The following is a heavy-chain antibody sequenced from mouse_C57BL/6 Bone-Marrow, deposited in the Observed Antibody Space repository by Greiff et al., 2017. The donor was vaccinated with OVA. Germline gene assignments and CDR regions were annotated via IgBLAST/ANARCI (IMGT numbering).Heavy chain of an antibody. CDR3: ARSPLLWFYYFDY. D-gene: IGHD2-2*01. CDR2: IYPGSGGT. Sequence: QVQLQQSGAELVRPGTSVKVSCKASGYAFTNYLIEWVKQRPGQGLEWIGVIYPGSGGTNYNEKFKGKATLTADKSSSTAYMQLSSLTSEDSAVYFCARSPLLWFYYFDYWGQGTTLTVSS. J-gene: IGHJ2*01. CDR1: GYAFTNYL. V-gene: IGHV1-54*01.